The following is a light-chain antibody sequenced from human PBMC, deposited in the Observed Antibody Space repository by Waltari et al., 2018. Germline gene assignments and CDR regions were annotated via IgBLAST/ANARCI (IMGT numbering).Light chain of an antibody. J-gene: IGKJ2*01. V-gene: IGKV1-5*03. CDR1: QSINIW. Sequence: DIQMTQSPSTLSAFVGDRVTITCRASQSINIWLAWYQQKSGKAPKPRIYEASILESGVPSRFSGSGSGTEFTLTISSLQAEDFATYYCQQYNSYSPYTFGQGTKLEMK. CDR2: EAS. CDR3: QQYNSYSPYT.